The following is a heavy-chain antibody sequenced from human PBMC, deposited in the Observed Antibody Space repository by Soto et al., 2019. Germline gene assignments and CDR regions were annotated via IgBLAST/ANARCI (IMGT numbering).Heavy chain of an antibody. D-gene: IGHD2-2*01. CDR2: ISDDGART. Sequence: HPGGSLRLSCVASGFVFEVYWMHWVRQVPGKGLEWVSRISDDGARTDYADSVRGRFTISRDNANNALYLQMNALRGEDTAVYFCTRGHRTSSVGKGDVWGRGALVSFSS. CDR3: TRGHRTSSVGKGDV. V-gene: IGHV3-74*01. J-gene: IGHJ4*02. CDR1: GFVFEVYW.